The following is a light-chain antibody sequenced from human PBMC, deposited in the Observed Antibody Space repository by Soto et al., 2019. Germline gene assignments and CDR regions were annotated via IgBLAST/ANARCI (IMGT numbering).Light chain of an antibody. CDR2: DVS. CDR3: CSYAGSSFWV. CDR1: SSDVGGYNY. J-gene: IGLJ3*02. Sequence: QSALTQPRSVSGSPGQSVTISCTGTSSDVGGYNYDSWYQQHPGKAPKLMIYDVSKRPSGVPDRFSGSKSGNTASLTISGLQAEDEADYYCCSYAGSSFWVFGGGTKVTVL. V-gene: IGLV2-11*01.